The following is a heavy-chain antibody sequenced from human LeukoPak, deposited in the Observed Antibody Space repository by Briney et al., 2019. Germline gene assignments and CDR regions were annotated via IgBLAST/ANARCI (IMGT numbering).Heavy chain of an antibody. Sequence: GGSLTLSCAVSGFTFNTYGMNWVRQAPRKGLEWVSSINTNSSYIYYADSVEGRFTISRDNAKNLLYLQMSSLRGEHTAVYHCARDESGSRFDYWGQGTLVTVSS. CDR3: ARDESGSRFDY. D-gene: IGHD1-26*01. J-gene: IGHJ4*02. CDR1: GFTFNTYG. CDR2: INTNSSYI. V-gene: IGHV3-21*01.